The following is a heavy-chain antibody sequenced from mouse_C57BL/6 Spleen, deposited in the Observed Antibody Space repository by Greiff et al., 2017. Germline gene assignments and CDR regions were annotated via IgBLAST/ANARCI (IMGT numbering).Heavy chain of an antibody. CDR3: ARGYYGSSPHFDY. V-gene: IGHV1-82*01. Sequence: QVHVKQSGPELVKPGASVKISCKASGYAFSSSWMNWVKQRPGKGLEWIGRIYPGDGDTNYNGKFKGKATLTADKSSSTAYMQLSSLTSEDSAVYFCARGYYGSSPHFDYWGQGTTLTVSS. CDR2: IYPGDGDT. J-gene: IGHJ2*01. CDR1: GYAFSSSW. D-gene: IGHD1-1*01.